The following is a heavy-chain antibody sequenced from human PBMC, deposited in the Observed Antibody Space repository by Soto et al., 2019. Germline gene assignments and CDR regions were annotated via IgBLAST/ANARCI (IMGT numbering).Heavy chain of an antibody. CDR2: IIPIFGTA. J-gene: IGHJ5*02. CDR3: ARVRHEMATIAWFDP. CDR1: GGTFSSYA. D-gene: IGHD5-12*01. Sequence: QVQLVQSGAEVKKPGSSVKVSCKASGGTFSSYAISWVRQAPGQGLEWMGGIIPIFGTANYAQKFQGRVTITADESTSTAYMERSSLRSEDTAVYYCARVRHEMATIAWFDPWGQGTLVTVSS. V-gene: IGHV1-69*01.